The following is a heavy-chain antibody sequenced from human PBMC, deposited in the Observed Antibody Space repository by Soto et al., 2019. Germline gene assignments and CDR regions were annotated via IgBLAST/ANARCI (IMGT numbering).Heavy chain of an antibody. CDR3: TSRPFSHKSYFDC. CDR2: VFWDDDI. J-gene: IGHJ4*01. D-gene: IGHD3-3*02. Sequence: QITLKESGPTLVKPTQNLTLTCTFSGFSLSTRGVGVGWIRQPPGKALEWLALVFWDDDIWYSPSLKNRLTITNDTATSQVVITMTNIEPLDTTTYYCTSRPFSHKSYFDCWGHGTLVTVSS. CDR1: GFSLSTRGVG. V-gene: IGHV2-5*02.